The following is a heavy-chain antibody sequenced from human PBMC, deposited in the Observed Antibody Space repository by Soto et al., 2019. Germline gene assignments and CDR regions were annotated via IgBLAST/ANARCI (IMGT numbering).Heavy chain of an antibody. CDR2: IYPGDSDT. V-gene: IGHV5-51*01. CDR1: GYSFTSYW. D-gene: IGHD1-26*01. J-gene: IGHJ4*02. Sequence: LGESLKISCKGSGYSFTSYWIGWVRQMPGKGLEWMGIIYPGDSDTRCSPSFRGQVTISVDKDVGTAFLYWSSLEASDTAIYYCAAINEGAPDIWGQGTRVTVSS. CDR3: AAINEGAPDI.